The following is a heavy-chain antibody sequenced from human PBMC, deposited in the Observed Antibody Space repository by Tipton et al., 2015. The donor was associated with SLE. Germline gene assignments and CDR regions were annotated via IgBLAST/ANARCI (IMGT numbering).Heavy chain of an antibody. J-gene: IGHJ4*02. CDR2: VYRTA. CDR1: GYSISSGYY. Sequence: TLSLTCAVSGYSISSGYYWCWMRQSPVKGLEWMGIVYRTAYYNPSLKSRVTGAFETSKNEVSLKWNSVNASDTAVYYCVSGVGNTGRFHYWGQGALVTVSS. D-gene: IGHD1-14*01. V-gene: IGHV4-38-2*01. CDR3: VSGVGNTGRFHY.